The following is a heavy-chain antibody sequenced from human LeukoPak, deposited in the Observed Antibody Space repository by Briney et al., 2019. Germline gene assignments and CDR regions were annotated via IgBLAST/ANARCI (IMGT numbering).Heavy chain of an antibody. CDR2: FSNSGTT. V-gene: IGHV4-59*12. D-gene: IGHD6-19*01. Sequence: SETLSLTCTVSGGSISDYYWSWIRQPPGKGLEWIGYFSNSGTTNQNPSLKSRVTMSVDTSKNQFSLKLSSVTAADTAVYYCARGDWAVAGYFDYWGQGTLVTVSS. J-gene: IGHJ4*02. CDR1: GGSISDYY. CDR3: ARGDWAVAGYFDY.